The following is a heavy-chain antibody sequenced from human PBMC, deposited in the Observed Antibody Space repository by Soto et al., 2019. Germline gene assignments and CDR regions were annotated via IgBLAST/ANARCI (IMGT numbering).Heavy chain of an antibody. Sequence: QVTLKESGPVLVKPTETLTLTCTVSGFSLSNARMGVSWIRQPPGKALEWLAHIFSNDEKSYSTSLKSRLTIAKDTSKSQVVRTMTNMDPVDTATYDCARIRGCSSTSCDGVDYWGQGTLVTVSS. V-gene: IGHV2-26*01. D-gene: IGHD2-2*01. CDR3: ARIRGCSSTSCDGVDY. CDR1: GFSLSNARMG. CDR2: IFSNDEK. J-gene: IGHJ4*02.